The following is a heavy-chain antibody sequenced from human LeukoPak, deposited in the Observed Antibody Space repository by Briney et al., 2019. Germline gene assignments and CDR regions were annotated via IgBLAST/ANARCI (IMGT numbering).Heavy chain of an antibody. CDR2: LIPSFGTA. V-gene: IGHV1-69*05. D-gene: IGHD2-2*01. Sequence: GASVKVSCKASGGTFSSYAISWVRQAPGQGLVWMGGLIPSFGTANYAQKFQGRVTITTDESTSTAYMELSSLRSEDTAVYYCAREPLRYCSSTSCFNWFDPWGQGTLVTVSS. CDR3: AREPLRYCSSTSCFNWFDP. CDR1: GGTFSSYA. J-gene: IGHJ5*02.